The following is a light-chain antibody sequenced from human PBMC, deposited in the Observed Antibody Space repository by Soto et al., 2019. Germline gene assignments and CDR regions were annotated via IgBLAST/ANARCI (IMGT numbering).Light chain of an antibody. CDR3: HHFSNWPPL. CDR2: YAS. Sequence: EVVMTQSPATLSVSPGERVTLSCRASESVHRNLAWYQQKPGQGPSLLIYYASTRATGVPDRFHGSGSDTDFPPTICRRQSADCGVFHCHHFSNWPPLFGSGT. V-gene: IGKV3-15*01. CDR1: ESVHRN. J-gene: IGKJ3*01.